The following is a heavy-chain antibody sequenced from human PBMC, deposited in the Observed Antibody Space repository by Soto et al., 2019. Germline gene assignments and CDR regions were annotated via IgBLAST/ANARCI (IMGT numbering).Heavy chain of an antibody. Sequence: ASVKVSCKASGGTFSSYAISWVRQAPGQGLEWMGGTIPIFGTANYAQKFQGRVTITADESTSTAYMELSSLRSEDTAVYYCARVNCTNGVCYTRYYYYGMDVWGHGTPVTASS. CDR2: TIPIFGTA. CDR1: GGTFSSYA. D-gene: IGHD2-8*01. CDR3: ARVNCTNGVCYTRYYYYGMDV. J-gene: IGHJ6*02. V-gene: IGHV1-69*13.